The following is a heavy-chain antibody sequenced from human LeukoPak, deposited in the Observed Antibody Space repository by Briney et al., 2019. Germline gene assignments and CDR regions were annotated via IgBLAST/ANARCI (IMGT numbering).Heavy chain of an antibody. J-gene: IGHJ4*02. Sequence: QTGGSLRLSCAASGFMFSNFDMSWVRQAPGKGLEWVSTIYYSGGNTYSADSVKGRFTISRDNAKNTLYLQMNSLRAEDTAVYYCAKDQGQAVVPRRFDYWGQGTLVTVSS. CDR3: AKDQGQAVVPRRFDY. CDR1: GFMFSNFD. D-gene: IGHD2-2*01. CDR2: IYYSGGNT. V-gene: IGHV3-23*01.